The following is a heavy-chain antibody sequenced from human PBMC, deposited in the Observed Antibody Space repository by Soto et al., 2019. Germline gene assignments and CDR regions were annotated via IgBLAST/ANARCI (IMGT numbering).Heavy chain of an antibody. J-gene: IGHJ4*02. Sequence: QVQLVQSGAEVKEPGSSVKVSCKASGGTFNGYSISWVRQAPGQGLEWVGGTIPIFTTANYAQKFQGRLTMTANESTSTAYMELRGLRSDDPAIYYGARVDSSRVLLVGHFYFDHWGQGTLVTVSS. CDR1: GGTFNGYS. CDR2: TIPIFTTA. V-gene: IGHV1-69*01. CDR3: ARVDSSRVLLVGHFYFDH. D-gene: IGHD2-15*01.